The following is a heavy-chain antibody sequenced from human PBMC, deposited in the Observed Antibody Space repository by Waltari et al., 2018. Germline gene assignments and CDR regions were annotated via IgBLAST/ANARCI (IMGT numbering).Heavy chain of an antibody. CDR3: ARAEAIQPWIHLGY. D-gene: IGHD5-18*01. CDR2: ISGSGGTT. V-gene: IGHV3-23*04. J-gene: IGHJ4*02. Sequence: EVQLVESGGGLVQPGGSLSLCCAASEFTFSDYAMNWVRQAPGKGLEWVSGISGSGGTTYYPDSVKGRFTISRDNSKNTLYLQMNSLRAEDTAVYYCARAEAIQPWIHLGYWGQGTLVAVSS. CDR1: EFTFSDYA.